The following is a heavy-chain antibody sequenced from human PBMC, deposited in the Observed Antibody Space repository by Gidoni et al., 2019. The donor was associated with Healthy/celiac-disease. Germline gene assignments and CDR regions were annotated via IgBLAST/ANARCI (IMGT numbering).Heavy chain of an antibody. CDR2: IYYSGST. Sequence: QVQLQESGPGLVKPSETLSLTCTVSGGAISSYYWSWIRQPPGKGLEWIGYIYYSGSTNYNPSLKSRVTISVDTSKNQFSLKLSSVTAADTAVYYCAREDVDTAMGYNYYGMDVWGQGTTVTVSS. D-gene: IGHD5-18*01. V-gene: IGHV4-59*01. CDR1: GGAISSYY. CDR3: AREDVDTAMGYNYYGMDV. J-gene: IGHJ6*02.